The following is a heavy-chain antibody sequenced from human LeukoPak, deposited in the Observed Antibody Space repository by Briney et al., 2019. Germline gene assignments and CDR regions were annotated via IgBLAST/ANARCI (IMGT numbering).Heavy chain of an antibody. CDR1: GFTFSSYG. CDR2: IRYDGSNK. V-gene: IGHV3-30*02. CDR3: AKSNYYYDSSGYYELCY. J-gene: IGHJ4*02. D-gene: IGHD3-22*01. Sequence: GGSLRLSCAASGFTFSSYGMHWVRQAPGKGLEWVAFIRYDGSNKYYADSVKGRFTISRDNSKNTLYLQMNSLRAEDTAVYYCAKSNYYYDSSGYYELCYWGQGTLVTVSS.